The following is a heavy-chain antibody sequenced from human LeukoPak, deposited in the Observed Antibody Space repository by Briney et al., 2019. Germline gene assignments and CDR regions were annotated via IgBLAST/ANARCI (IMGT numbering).Heavy chain of an antibody. J-gene: IGHJ5*02. CDR1: GFTFSSYE. Sequence: GGSLRLSCAASGFTFSSYEMNWVRQAPGKGLEWVSYISSSGSTIYYADSVKGRFTISRDNRENAVYLQMNSLRIEDTAIYYCVRDGPGYSYGNKWLDPWGRGTLVTVSS. CDR3: VRDGPGYSYGNKWLDP. V-gene: IGHV3-48*03. D-gene: IGHD5-18*01. CDR2: ISSSGSTI.